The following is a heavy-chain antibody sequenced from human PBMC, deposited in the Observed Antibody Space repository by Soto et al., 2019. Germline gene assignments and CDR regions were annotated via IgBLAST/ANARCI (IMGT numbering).Heavy chain of an antibody. CDR2: ISYDGSNK. CDR3: AKAPPGGSYRFDY. V-gene: IGHV3-30*18. J-gene: IGHJ4*02. Sequence: GGSLRLSCAASGFTFSSYGMHWVRQAPGKGLEWVAVISYDGSNKYYADSVKGRFTISRDNSKNTLYLQMNSLRAEDTAVYYCAKAPPGGSYRFDYWGQGTLVTVS. CDR1: GFTFSSYG. D-gene: IGHD1-26*01.